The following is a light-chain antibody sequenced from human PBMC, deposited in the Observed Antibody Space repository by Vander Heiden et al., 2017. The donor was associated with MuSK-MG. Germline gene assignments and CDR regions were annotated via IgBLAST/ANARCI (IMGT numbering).Light chain of an antibody. J-gene: IGLJ2*01. Sequence: SYELTQPPSVSVSPGQTASITCSGDKLGDNYVCWYQQKPGQSPVLVMYQDRKRPSGIPERFSGSNSGNTATLTISGTQTMDEADYYCQAWDISTGGVFGGGTQLTVL. CDR3: QAWDISTGGV. V-gene: IGLV3-1*01. CDR1: KLGDNY. CDR2: QDR.